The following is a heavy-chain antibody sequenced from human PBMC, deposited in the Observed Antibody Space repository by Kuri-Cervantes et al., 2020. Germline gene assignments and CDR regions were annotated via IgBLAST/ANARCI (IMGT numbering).Heavy chain of an antibody. CDR1: GFTFSSYG. J-gene: IGHJ4*02. CDR2: IWYDGSNK. CDR3: ARAPRGHYFDY. Sequence: GESLKISCAASGFTFSSYGMHWVRQAPGKGLEWVAVIWYDGSNKYYADSVKGRFTISRDNSKNTLYLQMNGLRAEDTAVYYCARAPRGHYFDYWGQGTLVTVSS. V-gene: IGHV3-33*01.